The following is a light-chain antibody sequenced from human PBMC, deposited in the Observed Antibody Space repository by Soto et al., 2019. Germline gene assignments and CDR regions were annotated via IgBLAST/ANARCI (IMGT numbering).Light chain of an antibody. V-gene: IGKV3-20*01. CDR3: QQYGSSPRT. Sequence: ENVSTQSPGTLSLSPGERATLSCRASQSVSSGYLAWYQQKPGQAPRLLIYGASSRATGIPDRFSGSGSGTDFTLTISRLEPEDFAVYFCQQYGSSPRTFGQGTKVDIK. CDR2: GAS. CDR1: QSVSSGY. J-gene: IGKJ1*01.